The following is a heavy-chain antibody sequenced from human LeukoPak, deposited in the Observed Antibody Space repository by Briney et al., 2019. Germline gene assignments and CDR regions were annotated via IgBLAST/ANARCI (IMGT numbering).Heavy chain of an antibody. CDR3: AREFPSMVRGVTFDY. CDR2: INHSGST. D-gene: IGHD3-10*01. Sequence: SETLSLTCAVYGGSFSGYYWSWIRQPPGKGLEWIGEINHSGSTNYNPSLKSRVTISVDTSKNQFSLKLSSVTAADTAVYYCAREFPSMVRGVTFDYWGQGTLVTVSS. CDR1: GGSFSGYY. V-gene: IGHV4-34*01. J-gene: IGHJ4*02.